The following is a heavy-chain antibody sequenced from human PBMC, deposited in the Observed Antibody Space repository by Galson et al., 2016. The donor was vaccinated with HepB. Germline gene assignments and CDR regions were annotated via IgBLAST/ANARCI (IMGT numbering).Heavy chain of an antibody. Sequence: SLRLSCAASGFTFGGYAMHWVRQAPGKGLEWVSGISWNSGYIYYADSVKGRFTITRDNSKNSLYLQMNSLRLEDTALYYWAKDQTSNVGWLPIAFWGQGIMVAVS. CDR2: ISWNSGYI. J-gene: IGHJ4*02. D-gene: IGHD3-9*01. CDR1: GFTFGGYA. CDR3: AKDQTSNVGWLPIAF. V-gene: IGHV3-9*01.